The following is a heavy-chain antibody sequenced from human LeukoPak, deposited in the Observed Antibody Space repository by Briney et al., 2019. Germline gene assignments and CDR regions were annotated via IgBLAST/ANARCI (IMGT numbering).Heavy chain of an antibody. Sequence: GGSLRLSCAASGFTFSNFWMTWVRQAPGKGLEWVANIKQDASEKYYLDSVKGRFTISRDNAKKSLYLQMNSLRAEDTAVYCCARDPWYFYDRSGYPLDNWGQGTLVTVSS. D-gene: IGHD3-22*01. CDR3: ARDPWYFYDRSGYPLDN. J-gene: IGHJ4*02. CDR2: IKQDASEK. CDR1: GFTFSNFW. V-gene: IGHV3-7*04.